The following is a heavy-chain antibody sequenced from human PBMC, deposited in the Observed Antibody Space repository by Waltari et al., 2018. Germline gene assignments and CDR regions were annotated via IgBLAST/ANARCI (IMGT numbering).Heavy chain of an antibody. Sequence: EVQLVESGGGLVQPGRSLRLACAASGFTFDDYAMHWVRQAPGKGLERGSGISWNSGSIGYADSVKGRFTISRDNAKNSLYLQMNSLRAEDMALYYCATLAAERDYWGQGTLVTVSS. CDR3: ATLAAERDY. V-gene: IGHV3-9*03. CDR2: ISWNSGSI. J-gene: IGHJ4*02. CDR1: GFTFDDYA. D-gene: IGHD6-13*01.